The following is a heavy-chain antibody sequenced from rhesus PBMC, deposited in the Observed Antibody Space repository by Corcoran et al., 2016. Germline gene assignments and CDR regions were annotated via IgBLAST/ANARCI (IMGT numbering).Heavy chain of an antibody. V-gene: IGHV4-173*01. D-gene: IGHD6-25*01. CDR3: ASNSGSWNLGDAFDF. CDR1: GGSISSNY. Sequence: QLQLQESGPGLVKPSETLSLTCAVSGGSISSNYWSWIRQPPGKGLEWIGRIFGSGGSTDYTPTLKSRVTIYTDTSKNQFSLKLSSVTAADTAVYYCASNSGSWNLGDAFDFWGQGLRVTVSS. J-gene: IGHJ3*01. CDR2: IFGSGGST.